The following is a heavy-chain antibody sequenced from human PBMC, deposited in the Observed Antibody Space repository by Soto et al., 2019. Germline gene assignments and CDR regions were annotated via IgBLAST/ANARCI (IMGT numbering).Heavy chain of an antibody. D-gene: IGHD5-12*01. Sequence: GGSLRLSCAASGFTFTNYWMSWVRQAPGKGLEWVANIKKDGSETYYVESVKGRFTISRDNAKNSLFLQMNSLRGEDTAVYYCAKGQWIDDYWGQGTLVTVSS. CDR2: IKKDGSET. J-gene: IGHJ4*02. V-gene: IGHV3-7*01. CDR1: GFTFTNYW. CDR3: AKGQWIDDY.